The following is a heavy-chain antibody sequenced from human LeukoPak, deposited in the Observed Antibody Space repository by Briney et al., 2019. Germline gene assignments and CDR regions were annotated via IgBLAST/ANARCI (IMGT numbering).Heavy chain of an antibody. Sequence: ASLKVSCKPSLGTFSTYGFSWVRQAPGQGREWMGRIIPIFDIADYAQKFRGRVTITADKSTSTAYMELHSLRSEDTAVYYCARDHREGMGATAFDYWGQGTLVTVSS. CDR2: IIPIFDIA. CDR3: ARDHREGMGATAFDY. CDR1: LGTFSTYG. D-gene: IGHD1-26*01. V-gene: IGHV1-69*04. J-gene: IGHJ4*02.